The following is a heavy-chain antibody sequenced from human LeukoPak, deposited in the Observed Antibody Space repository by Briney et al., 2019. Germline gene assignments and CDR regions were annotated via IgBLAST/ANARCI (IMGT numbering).Heavy chain of an antibody. CDR2: IYYSGST. V-gene: IGHV4-39*01. CDR3: ARGSSSTYYYGSGSYLYFDY. CDR1: GGSISSSSYY. D-gene: IGHD3-10*01. Sequence: PSETLSLTCTVSGGSISSSSYYWGWIRQPPGKGLEWIVSIYYSGSTYYNPSLKSRVTISVDTSKNQFSLKLSSVTAADTAVYYCARGSSSTYYYGSGSYLYFDYWGQGTLVTVSS. J-gene: IGHJ4*02.